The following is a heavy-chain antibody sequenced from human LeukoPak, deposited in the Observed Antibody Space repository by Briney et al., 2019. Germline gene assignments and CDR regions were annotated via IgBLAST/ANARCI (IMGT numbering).Heavy chain of an antibody. CDR3: AKFSDVSINENWFDP. V-gene: IGHV3-23*01. CDR1: GFTFSSYA. Sequence: GGSLRLSCAASGFTFSSYAMSWVRQAPGKGLEWVSAISGSGGSTYYADSVKGRFTISRDNSKNTLYLQMNSLRAEDTAVYYCAKFSDVSINENWFDPWGQGTLVTVSS. D-gene: IGHD1-1*01. J-gene: IGHJ5*02. CDR2: ISGSGGST.